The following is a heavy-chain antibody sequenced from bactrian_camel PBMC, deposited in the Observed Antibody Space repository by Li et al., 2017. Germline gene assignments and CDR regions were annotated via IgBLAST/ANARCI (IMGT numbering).Heavy chain of an antibody. D-gene: IGHD3*01. V-gene: IGHV3S40*01. CDR3: ARSSGRYCLLKLKDFII. CDR2: INRDDGGT. Sequence: DVQLVESGGGSVQPGGSLTLSCNYTRNMNVMAWFRQAPGMEREMVAVINRDDGGTAYADSVNGRFTISQDNARETVYLQMNSLKPEDSAMYYCARSSGRYCLLKLKDFIIWGQGTQVTVS. J-gene: IGHJ4*01. CDR1: YTRNMNV.